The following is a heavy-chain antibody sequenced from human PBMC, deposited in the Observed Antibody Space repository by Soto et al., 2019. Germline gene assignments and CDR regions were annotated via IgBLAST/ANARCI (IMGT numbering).Heavy chain of an antibody. D-gene: IGHD6-13*01. CDR3: AKGGYSSSWYAGWWDY. CDR1: GFTFSSYA. CDR2: ITGGGDST. V-gene: IGHV3-23*01. J-gene: IGHJ4*02. Sequence: EVQLLESGGGLVQPGGSLRLSCAASGFTFSSYAMSWVRQGPGKGLEWVSAITGGGDSTYYADSVQGRITNSRDTSKNTLYLQMNSLRAEDTAVYYCAKGGYSSSWYAGWWDYWGQATLVTVSS.